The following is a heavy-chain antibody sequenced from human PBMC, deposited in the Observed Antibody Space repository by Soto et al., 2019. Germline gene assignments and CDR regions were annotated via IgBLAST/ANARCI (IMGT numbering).Heavy chain of an antibody. D-gene: IGHD4-17*01. CDR3: ATTIIYGDPGDY. CDR2: IDPSGART. CDR1: GYTFISYY. Sequence: QVQVQQSGAEVKEPGASVRISCKASGYTFISYYMHWVRQAPGQGLEWMGIIDPSGARTTYAQRFRGRVTMTWDTSRSTVYMDMTSLRPVDTAVYFCATTIIYGDPGDYWGQGTVVSVSS. J-gene: IGHJ4*02. V-gene: IGHV1-46*01.